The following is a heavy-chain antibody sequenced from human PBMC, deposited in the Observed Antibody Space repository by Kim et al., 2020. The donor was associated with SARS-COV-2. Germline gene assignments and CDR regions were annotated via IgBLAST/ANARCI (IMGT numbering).Heavy chain of an antibody. Sequence: ASVKVSCKASGYTFTSYAIHWVRQAPGQRLEWMGWIYAGNGNTKYSQKLQGRVTITRDTSASTAYMELSSLSSEDTAVYYCARSGTDPIICYYSDCWGQG. CDR3: ARSGTDPIICYYSDC. CDR1: GYTFTSYA. V-gene: IGHV1-3*01. D-gene: IGHD3-10*01. CDR2: IYAGNGNT. J-gene: IGHJ4*02.